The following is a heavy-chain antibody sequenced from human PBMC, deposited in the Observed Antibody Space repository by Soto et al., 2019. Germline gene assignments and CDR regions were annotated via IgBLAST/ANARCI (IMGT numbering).Heavy chain of an antibody. Sequence: EVQLVESGGGLVQPGGSLRLSCAASGFTFSRYWMHWVRQTPGKGLVWVSRIDNTGSVTTYADAVKGRFTISRDNAKNTLYLQMNSLRAEDTAVYYCARGSTDSYPGSRIFDFWGRGTLVTVSS. J-gene: IGHJ4*02. CDR2: IDNTGSVT. CDR3: ARGSTDSYPGSRIFDF. V-gene: IGHV3-74*01. CDR1: GFTFSRYW. D-gene: IGHD3-10*01.